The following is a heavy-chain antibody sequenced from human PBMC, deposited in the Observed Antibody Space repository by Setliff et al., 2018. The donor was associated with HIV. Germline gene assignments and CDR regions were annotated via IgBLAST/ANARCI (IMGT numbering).Heavy chain of an antibody. CDR1: GGSISSSRYY. J-gene: IGHJ5*02. Sequence: PSETLSLTCTASGGSISSSRYYWGWIRQPPGKGLEWIGSIYYSGSTYYNPSLKSRVTISVDMSKDQFSLRLTSVTAADTAIYYCTRDWWAYGLMGSWGQGMLVTVSS. V-gene: IGHV4-39*07. CDR2: IYYSGST. D-gene: IGHD2-15*01. CDR3: TRDWWAYGLMGS.